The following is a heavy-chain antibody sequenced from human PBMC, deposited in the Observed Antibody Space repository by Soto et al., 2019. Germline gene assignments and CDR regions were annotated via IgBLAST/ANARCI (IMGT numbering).Heavy chain of an antibody. CDR2: ISGGGGSS. Sequence: EVQLLESGGGLVQPGGSLRLSCAASGFTFSNYAMSWVRQAPGKGLEWVSGISGGGGSSYYADSVKGRFTISRDNSKNTLYLQMNSLRAEDTAVYYFAHNCGVDCHSGFFYCGQGTLVIVSS. J-gene: IGHJ4*02. CDR3: AHNCGVDCHSGFFY. V-gene: IGHV3-23*01. CDR1: GFTFSNYA. D-gene: IGHD2-21*02.